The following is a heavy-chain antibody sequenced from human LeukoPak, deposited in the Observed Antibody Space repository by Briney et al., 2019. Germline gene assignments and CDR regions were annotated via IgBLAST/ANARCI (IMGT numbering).Heavy chain of an antibody. CDR1: GGSFSGYY. CDR2: VYYSGST. D-gene: IGHD4-17*01. CDR3: ARQMTTLTTGRTFDI. V-gene: IGHV4-59*01. J-gene: IGHJ3*02. Sequence: SETLSLTCSVSGGSFSGYYWSWIRQPPGKGLEWIGYVYYSGSTNYNPSLKSRVTISVDSSKNQFSLKLSSVTAADTAIYYCARQMTTLTTGRTFDIWGQGTMVTVSS.